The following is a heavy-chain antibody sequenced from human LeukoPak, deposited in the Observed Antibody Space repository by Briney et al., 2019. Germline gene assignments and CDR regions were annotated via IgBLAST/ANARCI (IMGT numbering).Heavy chain of an antibody. V-gene: IGHV3-23*01. CDR1: GFTFSSYA. Sequence: GSLRLSCAASGFTFSSYAMSWVRQAPGKGLGWVSAISGSGGSTYYADSVKGRFTISRDNSKNTLYLQMNSLRAEDTAVYYCAKGSNYYGSGSYYTDDYWGQGTLVTVSS. CDR2: ISGSGGST. CDR3: AKGSNYYGSGSYYTDDY. D-gene: IGHD3-10*01. J-gene: IGHJ4*02.